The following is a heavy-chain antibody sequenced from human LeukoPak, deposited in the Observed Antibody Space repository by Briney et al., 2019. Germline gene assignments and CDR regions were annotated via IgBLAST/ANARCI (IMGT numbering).Heavy chain of an antibody. CDR2: IKQDGTET. V-gene: IGHV3-7*01. Sequence: GGSLRLSCAASGFTFSRSWMDWVRQTPGKGLEWVANIKQDGTETYYVDSARGRFTISRDNAKNSLYLQMDSLRVEDTGIYYCAKSLNYWGQGTLVTVSS. CDR1: GFTFSRSW. D-gene: IGHD3-16*01. CDR3: AKSLNY. J-gene: IGHJ4*02.